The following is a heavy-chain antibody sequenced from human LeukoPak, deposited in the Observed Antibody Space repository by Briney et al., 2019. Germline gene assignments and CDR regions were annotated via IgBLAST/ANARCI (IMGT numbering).Heavy chain of an antibody. Sequence: SETLSLTCAVYGGSFSGYYWSWIRQPPGKGLEWIGEINHSGSTNYNPSLKSRVTISVDTSKNQFSLKLSSVTAADTAVYYCAREGDLSARPSDYWGQGTLVTVSS. CDR1: GGSFSGYY. CDR2: INHSGST. D-gene: IGHD6-6*01. J-gene: IGHJ4*02. V-gene: IGHV4-34*01. CDR3: AREGDLSARPSDY.